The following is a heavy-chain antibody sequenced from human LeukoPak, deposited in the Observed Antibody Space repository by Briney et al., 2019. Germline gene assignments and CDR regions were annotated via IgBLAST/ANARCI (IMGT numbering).Heavy chain of an antibody. J-gene: IGHJ4*02. D-gene: IGHD5-18*01. CDR3: ARMVSLDY. CDR2: IYYSGST. V-gene: IGHV4-59*01. CDR1: GGSISSYS. Sequence: PSETLSLTYTVSGGSISSYSWSWVRQPPGKGLEWVGCIYYSGSTNYNPSLKSRVTISVDTSKNQFSLKLSSVTAADTAVYYCARMVSLDYWGQGTLVTVSS.